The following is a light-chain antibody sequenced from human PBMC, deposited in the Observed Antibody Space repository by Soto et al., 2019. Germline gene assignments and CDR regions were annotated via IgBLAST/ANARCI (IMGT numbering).Light chain of an antibody. Sequence: EIVLTQSPATLYLSPGERATLSCRASQSVSSYLAWYQQKPGQAPMLLIYDASNRATRIPARFSGSGSGTVFTLTISSLEPEDFAVYYCQQRSNWPPVTFGPGTKVDIK. CDR2: DAS. CDR1: QSVSSY. V-gene: IGKV3-11*01. CDR3: QQRSNWPPVT. J-gene: IGKJ3*01.